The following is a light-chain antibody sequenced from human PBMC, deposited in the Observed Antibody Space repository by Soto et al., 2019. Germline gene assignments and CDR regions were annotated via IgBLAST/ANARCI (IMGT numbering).Light chain of an antibody. J-gene: IGLJ3*02. CDR2: EAT. Sequence: QSALTQPASVSGSPGQSITISCTGTISDIGTYNLVSCYQQHPGKAPKLIIYEATNRPSGVSNRFSGSNSGNTASLTISGLQTEYEADYYCSSYAGGSTLVFGGGTKLTVL. CDR3: SSYAGGSTLV. CDR1: ISDIGTYNL. V-gene: IGLV2-23*01.